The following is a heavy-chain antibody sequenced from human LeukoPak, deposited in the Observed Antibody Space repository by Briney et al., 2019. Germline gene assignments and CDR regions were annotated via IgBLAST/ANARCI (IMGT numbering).Heavy chain of an antibody. CDR3: AKTIVVVPAASDY. CDR1: GFTFSSYA. D-gene: IGHD2-2*01. J-gene: IGHJ4*02. CDR2: ISGSGGST. V-gene: IGHV3-23*01. Sequence: GGSLRLSCAASGFTFSSYAMSWVRQAPGKGLEWVSAISGSGGSTYYADPVKGRFTISRDNSKNTLYLQMNSLRAEDTAVYYCAKTIVVVPAASDYWGQGTLVTVSS.